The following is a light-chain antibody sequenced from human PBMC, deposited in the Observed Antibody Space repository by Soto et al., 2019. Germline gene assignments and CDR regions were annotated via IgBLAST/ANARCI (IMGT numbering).Light chain of an antibody. CDR1: QSLSSSY. CDR2: GAS. J-gene: IGKJ1*01. V-gene: IGKV3-20*01. Sequence: EIVLTQSPGTLSLSPGERASLSCRDSQSLSSSYLAWYQQKPGQAPRLLIYGASSRATGVPDRFSGSGSGTDFTLTISSLEPEDFAVYYCQQCGSAPLTFGQGTKVDIK. CDR3: QQCGSAPLT.